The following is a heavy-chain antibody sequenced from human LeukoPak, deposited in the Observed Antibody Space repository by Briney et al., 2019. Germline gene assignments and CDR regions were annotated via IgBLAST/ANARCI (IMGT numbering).Heavy chain of an antibody. CDR3: ARGDRYYYDSSGYYFFDY. D-gene: IGHD3-22*01. Sequence: SETLSLTCTVSGGSISSYYWSWIRQPPGKGLEWIGYIYYSGSTNYNPSLKSRVTISVDTSKNQFSLKPSSVTAADTAVYYCARGDRYYYDSSGYYFFDYWGQGTLVTVSS. V-gene: IGHV4-59*01. CDR1: GGSISSYY. J-gene: IGHJ4*02. CDR2: IYYSGST.